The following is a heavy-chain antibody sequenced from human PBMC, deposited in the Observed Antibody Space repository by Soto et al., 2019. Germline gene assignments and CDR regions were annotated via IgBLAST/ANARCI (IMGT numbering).Heavy chain of an antibody. J-gene: IGHJ1*01. D-gene: IGHD3-9*01. CDR3: AKDVHYDILTGIEYFHH. CDR1: GFTFSGYA. Sequence: VQLLGSGGGLVQPGGSLRLSCAASGFTFSGYAMSWVRQAPGKGLEWVSDISGSAASTNYADSVKGRFTISRDNSKSTLYLQMNSLRAEDTAVYYCAKDVHYDILTGIEYFHHWAQGTLVTVSS. CDR2: ISGSAAST. V-gene: IGHV3-23*01.